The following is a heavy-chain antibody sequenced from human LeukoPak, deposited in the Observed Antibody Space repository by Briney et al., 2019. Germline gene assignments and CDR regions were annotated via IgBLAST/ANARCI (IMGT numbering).Heavy chain of an antibody. CDR2: IRYDGSNK. Sequence: GGSLRLSCAASGFTFSSYGMHWVRQAPGKGLEWVAFIRYDGSNKYYADSVKGRFTISRDNSKNTLYLQMNSLRAEDTAVYYCAKYDIVVVPAAPHYYFDYWGQGTLVTVSS. CDR3: AKYDIVVVPAAPHYYFDY. CDR1: GFTFSSYG. V-gene: IGHV3-30*02. J-gene: IGHJ4*02. D-gene: IGHD2-2*01.